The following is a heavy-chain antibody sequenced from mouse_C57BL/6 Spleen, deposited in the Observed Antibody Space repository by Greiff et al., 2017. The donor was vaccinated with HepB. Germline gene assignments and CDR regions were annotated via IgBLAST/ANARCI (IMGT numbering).Heavy chain of an antibody. CDR3: ARGYGSSYCPWFAY. Sequence: EVQRVESGGDLVKPGGSLKLSCAASGFTFSSYGMSWVRQTPDKRLEWVATISSGGSYTYYPDSVKGRFPISRDNAKNTLYLQMSSLKSEDTAMYYCARGYGSSYCPWFAYWGQGTLVTVSA. CDR2: ISSGGSYT. J-gene: IGHJ3*01. D-gene: IGHD1-1*01. CDR1: GFTFSSYG. V-gene: IGHV5-6*01.